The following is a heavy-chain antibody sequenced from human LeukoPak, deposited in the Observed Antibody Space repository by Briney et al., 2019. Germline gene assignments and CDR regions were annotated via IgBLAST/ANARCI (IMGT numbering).Heavy chain of an antibody. V-gene: IGHV3-23*01. D-gene: IGHD3-10*01. CDR2: IGGGGSDT. CDR3: ARSEEDSWFGELSFDY. Sequence: PGGSLRLSCAVSGFNFWGTGMSWVRQAPGKGLEWVAAIGGGGSDTKYTDSVMGRFTLSRDLSKNTLYLQMNSLRAEDTAVYFCARSEEDSWFGELSFDYWGQGTLVTVSS. J-gene: IGHJ4*02. CDR1: GFNFWGTG.